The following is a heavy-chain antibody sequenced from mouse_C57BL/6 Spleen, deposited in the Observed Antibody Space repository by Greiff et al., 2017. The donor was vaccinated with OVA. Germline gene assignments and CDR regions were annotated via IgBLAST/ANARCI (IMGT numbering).Heavy chain of an antibody. Sequence: QVQLQQSGAELVRPGSSVKLSCKASGYTFTSYWMDWVKQRPGQGLEWIGNIYPSDSETHYNQKFKDKATLTVDKSSSTAYMQLSSLTSEDSAVYYCARTGQEAMDYWGQGTSVTVSS. CDR2: IYPSDSET. CDR3: ARTGQEAMDY. CDR1: GYTFTSYW. D-gene: IGHD6-1*01. V-gene: IGHV1-61*01. J-gene: IGHJ4*01.